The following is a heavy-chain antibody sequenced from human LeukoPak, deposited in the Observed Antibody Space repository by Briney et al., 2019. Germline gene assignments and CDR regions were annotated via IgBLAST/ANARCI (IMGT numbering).Heavy chain of an antibody. J-gene: IGHJ4*02. V-gene: IGHV3-30*14. Sequence: GGSLRLSCAASGFTLNTYAMHWVRQAPGRGLEWVAVISYDSSNYYYADSVKGRFTISRDNSRNSLYLQMNSLRAEDTAVYYCARGSKYYDILTGYRPEYYFDYWGQGTLVTVSS. CDR3: ARGSKYYDILTGYRPEYYFDY. CDR1: GFTLNTYA. D-gene: IGHD3-9*01. CDR2: ISYDSSNY.